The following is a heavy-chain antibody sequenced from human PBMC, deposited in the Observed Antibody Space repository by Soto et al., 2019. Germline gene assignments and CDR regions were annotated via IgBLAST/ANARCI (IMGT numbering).Heavy chain of an antibody. J-gene: IGHJ6*02. V-gene: IGHV1-46*01. D-gene: IGHD3-9*01. CDR2: INPSGGRT. CDR1: GYTFTGYY. CDR3: ARENGDYDILTDYYPYYYYGMDV. Sequence: QVQLEQSGAEVKKPGASVKVSCKASGYTFTGYYVHWVRQAPGQGLEWLGIINPSGGRTSYAQTLQGRSNVTRDTSTSTVYMQLSSLRSEDTAVYYCARENGDYDILTDYYPYYYYGMDVWGQGTTVTVSS.